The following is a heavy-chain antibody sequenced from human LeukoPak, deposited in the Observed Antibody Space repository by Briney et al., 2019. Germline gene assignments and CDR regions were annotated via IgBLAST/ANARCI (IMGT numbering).Heavy chain of an antibody. CDR2: ISYDGGNQ. J-gene: IGHJ4*02. D-gene: IGHD1-26*01. Sequence: PGRSLRLSCAASGFSFSTHSMHWVRQSPGKGLEWVAVISYDGGNQYCADSVKGRFTISRDNSKNTLYLQMNSLRADDTAVYYSARAPWGVGATPPYWGQGTLVTVSS. V-gene: IGHV3-30-3*01. CDR1: GFSFSTHS. CDR3: ARAPWGVGATPPY.